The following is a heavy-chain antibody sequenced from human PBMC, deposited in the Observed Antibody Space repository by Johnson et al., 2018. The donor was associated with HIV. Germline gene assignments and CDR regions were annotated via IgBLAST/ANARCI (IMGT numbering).Heavy chain of an antibody. CDR3: AKGADYADYEGAFDI. J-gene: IGHJ3*02. Sequence: MLLVESGGGLVQPGGSLRLSCAASGFTFSNYGMHWVRQAPGKGLEWVSGINWNGGTTGYADSVKGRFTISRDNAKNSLYLQMNSLRVADTALYYCAKGADYADYEGAFDIWGQGTMVTVS. CDR1: GFTFSNYG. V-gene: IGHV3-20*04. CDR2: INWNGGTT. D-gene: IGHD4-17*01.